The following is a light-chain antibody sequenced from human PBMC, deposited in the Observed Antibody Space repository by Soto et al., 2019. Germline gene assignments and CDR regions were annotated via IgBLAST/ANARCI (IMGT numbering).Light chain of an antibody. CDR1: SSDVGGYNY. CDR3: SSYTSSSTLLYV. Sequence: QSALTQPASVSGSLGHSITISCTGTSSDVGGYNYVSWYQQHPGKAPKLMIYDVSNRPSGVSNRFSGSKSGNTASLTISGLQAEDEADYYCSSYTSSSTLLYVFGTGTKVTVL. J-gene: IGLJ1*01. CDR2: DVS. V-gene: IGLV2-14*01.